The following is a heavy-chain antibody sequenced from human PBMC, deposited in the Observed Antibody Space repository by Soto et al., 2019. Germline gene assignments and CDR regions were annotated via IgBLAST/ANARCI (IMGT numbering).Heavy chain of an antibody. CDR1: GGSISSGGYY. Sequence: QVQLQESGPGLVKPSQTLSLTCTVSGGSISSGGYYWSWIRQHPGKGLEWIGYIYYSGSTYYNPSLKSQVTISVDTSKNQFSLKLSSVTAADTAVYYCARGNDIVVVPAAIPFDPWGQGTLVTVSS. D-gene: IGHD2-2*01. CDR3: ARGNDIVVVPAAIPFDP. V-gene: IGHV4-31*01. J-gene: IGHJ5*02. CDR2: IYYSGST.